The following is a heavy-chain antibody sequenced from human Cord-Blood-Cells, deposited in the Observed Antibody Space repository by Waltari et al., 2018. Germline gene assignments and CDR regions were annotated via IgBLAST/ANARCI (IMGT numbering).Heavy chain of an antibody. J-gene: IGHJ4*02. CDR2: IRYDGSNK. CDR1: GFTFSSYG. V-gene: IGHV3-30*02. Sequence: QVQLVESGGGVVQPGGSLRLSCEAPGFTFSSYGLHRVRQAPGKGLEWVAFIRYDGSNKYYVDSVKGRFTISRDNSKNTLYLQMNSLRAEDTAVYYCAKDLDYGGNFDYWGQGTLVTVSS. D-gene: IGHD4-17*01. CDR3: AKDLDYGGNFDY.